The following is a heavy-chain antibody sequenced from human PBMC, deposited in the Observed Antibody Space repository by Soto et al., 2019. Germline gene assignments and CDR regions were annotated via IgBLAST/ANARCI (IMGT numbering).Heavy chain of an antibody. V-gene: IGHV4-59*12. D-gene: IGHD2-8*02. CDR3: ARDKITGLFDY. CDR1: GGSISDYY. Sequence: SETLSLTCTVSGGSISDYYWSWIRQPPGKGLEWIGFISYTGSTSYNPSLKSRVTMAVDTSKNQFSLKLTSVTAADTAVYYCARDKITGLFDYWGQGTLVTVSS. J-gene: IGHJ4*02. CDR2: ISYTGST.